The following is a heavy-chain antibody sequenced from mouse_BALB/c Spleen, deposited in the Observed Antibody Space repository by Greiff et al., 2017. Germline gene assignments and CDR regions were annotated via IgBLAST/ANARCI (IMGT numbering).Heavy chain of an antibody. Sequence: EVKLMESGGGLVKPGGSLKLSCAASGFAFSSYDMSWVRQTPEKRLEWVAYISSGGGSTYYPDTVKGRFTISRDNAKNTLYLQMSSLKSEDTAMYYCARQDDYDGYYAMDYWGQGTSVTVSS. CDR1: GFAFSSYD. J-gene: IGHJ4*01. D-gene: IGHD2-4*01. CDR2: ISSGGGST. V-gene: IGHV5-12-1*01. CDR3: ARQDDYDGYYAMDY.